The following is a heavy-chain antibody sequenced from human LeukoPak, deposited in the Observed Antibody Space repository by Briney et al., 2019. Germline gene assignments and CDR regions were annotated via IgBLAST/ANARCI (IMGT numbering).Heavy chain of an antibody. J-gene: IGHJ4*02. CDR2: LYYSGYT. CDR1: GGSISGNSFY. D-gene: IGHD1-14*01. Sequence: SETLSLTCTVSGGSISGNSFYWGWIRQPPGKGLGWIGSLYYSGYTYYNPSLKSRVTMSLKTSKNQFFLKLSSVTAADTSVYYCVRDAPGFFDYWGQGTLVTVSS. CDR3: VRDAPGFFDY. V-gene: IGHV4-39*07.